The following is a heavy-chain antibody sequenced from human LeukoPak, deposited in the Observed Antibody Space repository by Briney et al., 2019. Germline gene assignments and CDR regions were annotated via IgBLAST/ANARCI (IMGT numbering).Heavy chain of an antibody. CDR3: VRQDCSGGSCYLDY. CDR2: IWYDGSDK. D-gene: IGHD2-15*01. J-gene: IGHJ4*02. CDR1: GFTFRTYG. V-gene: IGHV3-33*01. Sequence: GGSLRLSCAASGFTFRTYGMHWVRQAPGKGLEWVAVIWYDGSDKYHADSVKGRFTISRDSSKDTLYLQMNSLRTEDTAVYYCVRQDCSGGSCYLDYWGQGTLVTVSS.